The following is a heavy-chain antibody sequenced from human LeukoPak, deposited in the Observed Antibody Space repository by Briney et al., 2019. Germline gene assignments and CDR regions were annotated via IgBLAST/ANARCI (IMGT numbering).Heavy chain of an antibody. J-gene: IGHJ4*02. CDR3: ARGLSAIVY. CDR2: INHSGST. CDR1: GGSFSGYY. D-gene: IGHD2-15*01. V-gene: IGHV4-34*01. Sequence: PSETLSLTCAVYGGSFSGYYWSWIRQPPGKGLEWIGEINHSGSTNYNPSLKSRITISVDTSKNQFSLKLSSVTAADTAVYYCARGLSAIVYWGQGTLVTVSS.